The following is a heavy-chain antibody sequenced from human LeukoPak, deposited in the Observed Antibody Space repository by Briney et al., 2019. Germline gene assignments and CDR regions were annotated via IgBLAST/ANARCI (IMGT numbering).Heavy chain of an antibody. J-gene: IGHJ4*02. D-gene: IGHD5-24*01. Sequence: MSSETLSLTCAVYGGSFSGYYWTWIRQPPGKGLEWIGEINHSGSTNYNTSLKSRVTISVDTSKNQFSLKLSSVTAADTAVYYCARIGRDGYNFHYWSQGTLVTVSS. V-gene: IGHV4-34*01. CDR1: GGSFSGYY. CDR3: ARIGRDGYNFHY. CDR2: INHSGST.